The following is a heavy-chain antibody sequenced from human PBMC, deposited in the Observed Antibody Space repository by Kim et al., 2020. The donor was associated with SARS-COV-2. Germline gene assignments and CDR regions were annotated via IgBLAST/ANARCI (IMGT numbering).Heavy chain of an antibody. Sequence: ASVKVSCKASGYTFTSYYMHWVRQAPGQGLEWMGIINPSGGSTSYAQKFQGRVTMTRDTSTSTVYMELSSLRSEDTAVYYCARDPITMVQGVIITTPNYYGMDGWGQGTTVTVSS. CDR3: ARDPITMVQGVIITTPNYYGMDG. J-gene: IGHJ6*02. V-gene: IGHV1-46*01. CDR2: INPSGGST. CDR1: GYTFTSYY. D-gene: IGHD3-10*01.